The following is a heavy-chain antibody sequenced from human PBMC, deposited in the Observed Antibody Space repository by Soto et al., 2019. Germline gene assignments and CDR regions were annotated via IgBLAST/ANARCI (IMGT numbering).Heavy chain of an antibody. CDR2: MNPNSGNT. D-gene: IGHD2-2*01. V-gene: IGHV1-8*01. CDR1: GYTFTSYD. Sequence: GASVKVSCKASGYTFTSYDINWVRQATGQGLEWMGWMNPNSGNTGYAQKFQGRVTMTRNTSISTAYMELSSLRSEDTAEYYCARGTGRGYQLLFSLNYWGQGTLVTVSS. CDR3: ARGTGRGYQLLFSLNY. J-gene: IGHJ4*02.